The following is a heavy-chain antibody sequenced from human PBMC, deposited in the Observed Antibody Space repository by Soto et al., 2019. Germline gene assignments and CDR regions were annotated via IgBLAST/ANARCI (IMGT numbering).Heavy chain of an antibody. CDR2: IYHSGST. CDR3: AREVGYDFWSGYQSNWFDP. V-gene: IGHV4-30-2*01. CDR1: GGSISSGGYS. D-gene: IGHD3-3*01. Sequence: PSETLSLTCAVSGGSISSGGYSWSWIRQPPGKGLEWIGYIYHSGSTYYNPSLKSRVTISVDRSKNQFSLKLSSVTAADTAVYYCAREVGYDFWSGYQSNWFDPWGQGTLVT. J-gene: IGHJ5*02.